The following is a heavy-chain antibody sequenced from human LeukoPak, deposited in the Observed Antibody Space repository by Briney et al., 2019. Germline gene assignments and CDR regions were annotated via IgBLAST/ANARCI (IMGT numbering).Heavy chain of an antibody. V-gene: IGHV4-39*01. J-gene: IGHJ5*02. CDR1: GGSISSSSYY. D-gene: IGHD4-17*01. Sequence: PSETLSLTCTVSGGSISSSSYYWGWIRQPPGKGLEWIGSIYYSGSTYYNPSLKSRVTISVDTSKNQFSLKLSSVTAADTAVYYCARPAGGAYGDYVSNWFDPWGQGTLVTVSS. CDR3: ARPAGGAYGDYVSNWFDP. CDR2: IYYSGST.